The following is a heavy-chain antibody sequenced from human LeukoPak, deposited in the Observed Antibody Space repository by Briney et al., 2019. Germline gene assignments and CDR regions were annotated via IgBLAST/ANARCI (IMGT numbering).Heavy chain of an antibody. CDR3: ARDRPMIGHPDAFDI. CDR2: IYSGGST. Sequence: GGSLRLSCAASGFTVSSNYMSWVRQAPGKGLEWVSVIYSGGSTYYADSVKGRFTISRDNSENTLYLQMDSLRAEDTAVYYCARDRPMIGHPDAFDIWGQGTMVTVSS. CDR1: GFTVSSNY. D-gene: IGHD3-22*01. V-gene: IGHV3-66*01. J-gene: IGHJ3*02.